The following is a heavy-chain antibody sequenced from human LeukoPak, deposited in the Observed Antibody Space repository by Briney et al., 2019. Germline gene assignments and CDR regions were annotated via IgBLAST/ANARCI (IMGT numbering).Heavy chain of an antibody. CDR3: ARALTITMIAS. Sequence: SETLSLTCTVSGGSISSYYWSWIRQPPGKGLEWIGYIYYSGSTNYNPSLKSRVTISVDTSKNQFSLKLSSVTAADTVVYYCARALTITMIASWGQGTLVTVSS. D-gene: IGHD3-22*01. CDR1: GGSISSYY. CDR2: IYYSGST. V-gene: IGHV4-59*01. J-gene: IGHJ5*02.